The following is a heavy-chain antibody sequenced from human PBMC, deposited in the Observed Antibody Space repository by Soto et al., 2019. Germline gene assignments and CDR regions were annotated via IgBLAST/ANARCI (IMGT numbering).Heavy chain of an antibody. Sequence: SETLSLTCAVYGGSFSGYYWSWIRQPPGKGLEWIGEINHSGSTNYNPSLKSRVTISVDTSKNQFSLKLSSVTAADTAVYYCARGIAAAGTRGYYGMDVWGQGTTVTVSS. CDR1: GGSFSGYY. CDR2: INHSGST. D-gene: IGHD6-13*01. V-gene: IGHV4-34*01. J-gene: IGHJ6*02. CDR3: ARGIAAAGTRGYYGMDV.